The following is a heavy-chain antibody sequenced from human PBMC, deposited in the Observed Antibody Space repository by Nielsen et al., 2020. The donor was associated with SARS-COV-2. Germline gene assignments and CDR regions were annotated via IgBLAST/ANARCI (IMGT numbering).Heavy chain of an antibody. D-gene: IGHD3-16*02. V-gene: IGHV4-34*01. J-gene: IGHJ5*02. CDR3: ARLPYDYVWGSYRRGFWFDP. Sequence: IRQPPGKGLEWIGEINHSGSTNYNPSLKSRVTISVDTSKNQFSLKLSSVTAADTAVYYCARLPYDYVWGSYRRGFWFDPWGQGTLVTVSS. CDR2: INHSGST.